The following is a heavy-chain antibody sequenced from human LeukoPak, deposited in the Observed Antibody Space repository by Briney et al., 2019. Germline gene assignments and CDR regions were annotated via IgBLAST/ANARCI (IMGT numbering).Heavy chain of an antibody. CDR3: ASGTTVDLFDY. CDR2: ISYDGSNK. Sequence: GRSLRLSCAASVFTLSSYAMHWVRQAPGKGPEWVAVISYDGSNKYYADSVKGRFTISRDNSKNTLYLQMNSLRAEDTAVYYCASGTTVDLFDYWGQGTLVTVSS. CDR1: VFTLSSYA. D-gene: IGHD4-23*01. V-gene: IGHV3-30-3*01. J-gene: IGHJ4*02.